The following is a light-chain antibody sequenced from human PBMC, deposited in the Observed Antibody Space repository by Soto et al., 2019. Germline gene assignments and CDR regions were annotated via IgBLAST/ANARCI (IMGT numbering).Light chain of an antibody. V-gene: IGKV3D-20*02. CDR3: QQYNNWPIT. CDR2: DAA. CDR1: QSFSSSY. J-gene: IGKJ5*01. Sequence: EIVLTQSPGTLSLSPGERATLSCRASQSFSSSYLAWYQQKPGQAPRLLIYDAANRATGIPARFSGSGSGTDFTLTISSLEPEDFAVYYCQQYNNWPITFGQGTRLEIK.